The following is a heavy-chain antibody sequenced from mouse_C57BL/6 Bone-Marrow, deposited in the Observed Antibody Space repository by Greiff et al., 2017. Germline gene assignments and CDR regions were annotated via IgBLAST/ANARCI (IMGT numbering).Heavy chain of an antibody. CDR1: GYAFTNYL. D-gene: IGHD2-3*01. J-gene: IGHJ2*01. CDR3: ARDGYYSYYFDY. V-gene: IGHV1-54*01. CDR2: INPGSGGT. Sequence: VMLVESGAELVRPGTSVKVSCKASGYAFTNYLIEWVKQRPGQGLEWIGVINPGSGGTNYNEKFKGKATLTADKSSSTAYMQLSSLTSEDSAVYFCARDGYYSYYFDYWGQGTTLTVSS.